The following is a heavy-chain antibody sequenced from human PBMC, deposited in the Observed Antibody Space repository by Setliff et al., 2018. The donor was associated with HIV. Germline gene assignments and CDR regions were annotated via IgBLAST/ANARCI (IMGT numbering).Heavy chain of an antibody. J-gene: IGHJ4*02. CDR1: GFSFINSW. CDR2: IYPGDSDT. D-gene: IGHD3-10*01. CDR3: ARADQYGAAES. V-gene: IGHV5-51*01. Sequence: PGESLKISCKGSGFSFINSWIVWVRHMPGKGLQWMGMIYPGDSDTRYSPSLEGQVTISADRSITTAYLQLYSLKSSDTGIYYCARADQYGAAESWGQGTLVTV.